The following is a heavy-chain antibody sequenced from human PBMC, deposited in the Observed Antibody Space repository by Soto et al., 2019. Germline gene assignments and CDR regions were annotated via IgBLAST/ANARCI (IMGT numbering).Heavy chain of an antibody. V-gene: IGHV1-8*01. D-gene: IGHD3-3*01. CDR2: MNPNSGNT. CDR3: ARPPNYDFWSGYWDYYYGMDV. CDR1: GYTFTSYD. J-gene: IGHJ6*02. Sequence: ASAKVSCKASGYTFTSYDINWVRQATGQGLEWMGWMNPNSGNTGYAQKFQGRVTMTRNTSISTAYMELSSLRSEDTAVYYCARPPNYDFWSGYWDYYYGMDVWGQGTTVTVSS.